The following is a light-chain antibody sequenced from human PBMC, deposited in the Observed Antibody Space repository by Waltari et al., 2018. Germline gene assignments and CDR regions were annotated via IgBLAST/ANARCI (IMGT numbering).Light chain of an antibody. CDR1: TRDVGSSAL. J-gene: IGLJ1*01. CDR2: EVF. CDR3: CSYAGRGTYV. V-gene: IGLV2-23*02. Sequence: QSALTQPASVSGTPGQSITISCRGTTRDVGSSALVSWYQQHPGEAPKLLICEVFKRPPDTSSRFSGAKSGSTASLTISGLQPEDEADYYCCSYAGRGTYVFGSGTKVTVL.